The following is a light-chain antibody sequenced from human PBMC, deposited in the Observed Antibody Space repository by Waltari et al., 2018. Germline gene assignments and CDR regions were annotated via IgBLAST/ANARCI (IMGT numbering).Light chain of an antibody. CDR1: QSVSSN. V-gene: IGKV3-15*01. CDR2: DTS. Sequence: EVVMTHAPATLSVSPGERAPIARRASQSVSSNLAGYQQKPRQAPSLLLYDTSKRATGIPARFSGSVSGTEFTLTINNMQFEDFAVYYCQQYKVWPPITFGQWTRLELK. J-gene: IGKJ5*01. CDR3: QQYKVWPPIT.